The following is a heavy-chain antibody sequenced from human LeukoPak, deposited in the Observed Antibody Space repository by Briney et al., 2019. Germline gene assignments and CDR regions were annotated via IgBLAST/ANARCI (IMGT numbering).Heavy chain of an antibody. CDR3: AREKYSSGWYGDY. CDR1: GFTFSSYA. CDR2: ISYDGSNK. V-gene: IGHV3-30*04. J-gene: IGHJ4*02. D-gene: IGHD6-19*01. Sequence: PGGSLRLPCAASGFTFSSYAMHWVRQAPGKGLEWVAVISYDGSNKYYADSVKGRFTISRDNSKNTLYLQMNSLRAEDTAVYYCAREKYSSGWYGDYWGQGTLVTVSS.